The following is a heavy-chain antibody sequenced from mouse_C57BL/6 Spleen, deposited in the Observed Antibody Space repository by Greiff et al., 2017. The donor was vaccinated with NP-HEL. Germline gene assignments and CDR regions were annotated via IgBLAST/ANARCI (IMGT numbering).Heavy chain of an antibody. CDR3: ARSYGLLRYFDY. CDR2: IHPNSGST. Sequence: VQLQQSGAELVKPGASVKLSCKASGYTFTSYWMHWVKQRPGQGLEWIGMIHPNSGSTNYNEKFKSKATLTVDKSSSTAYMQLSSLTSEDSAVYYCARSYGLLRYFDYWGQGTTLTVSS. CDR1: GYTFTSYW. D-gene: IGHD2-3*01. V-gene: IGHV1-64*01. J-gene: IGHJ2*01.